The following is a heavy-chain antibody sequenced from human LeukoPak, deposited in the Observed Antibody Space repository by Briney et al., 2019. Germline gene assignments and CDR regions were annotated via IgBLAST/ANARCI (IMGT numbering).Heavy chain of an antibody. J-gene: IGHJ4*02. V-gene: IGHV3-23*01. Sequence: PGGSLRLSCVASGFTFNTFAMSWVRQAPGKGLEWVSAMSSSDDGRYYAASVRGRFTISRDTSRSTLYLQMNSLRAEDAAVYYCAKAPVTSCRGAFCYPFDYWGQGTLVTVSS. CDR3: AKAPVTSCRGAFCYPFDY. D-gene: IGHD2-15*01. CDR2: MSSSDDGR. CDR1: GFTFNTFA.